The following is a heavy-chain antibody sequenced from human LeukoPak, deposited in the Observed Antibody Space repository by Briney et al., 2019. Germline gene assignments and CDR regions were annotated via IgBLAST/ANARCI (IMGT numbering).Heavy chain of an antibody. J-gene: IGHJ6*02. Sequence: PGGSLRLSCAASGFTFSSYAMHWVRQAPGKGLEWVAVISYDGSNKYYADSVKGRFTISRDNSKNTLYLQMNSLRAEDTAVYYCARDYPMSGMDVWGQGTTVTVSS. CDR1: GFTFSSYA. CDR3: ARDYPMSGMDV. V-gene: IGHV3-30-3*01. CDR2: ISYDGSNK. D-gene: IGHD3-22*01.